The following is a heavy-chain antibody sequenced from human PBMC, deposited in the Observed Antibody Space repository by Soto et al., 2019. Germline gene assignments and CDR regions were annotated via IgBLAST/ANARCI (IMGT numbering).Heavy chain of an antibody. CDR1: GFTFSSYA. D-gene: IGHD2-2*01. J-gene: IGHJ4*02. Sequence: XXSLRLACAASGFTFSSYAMSWVLQAPGKGLEWVSAISGSGGSTYYADSVKGRFTISRDNSKNTLYLQMNSLRAEDTAVYYCAKIVVLWYFDYWGQGTLVTVSS. V-gene: IGHV3-23*01. CDR2: ISGSGGST. CDR3: AKIVVLWYFDY.